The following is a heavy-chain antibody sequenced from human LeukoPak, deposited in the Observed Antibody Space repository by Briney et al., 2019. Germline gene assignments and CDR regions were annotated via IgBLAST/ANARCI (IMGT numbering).Heavy chain of an antibody. V-gene: IGHV3-23*01. CDR2: ISGSGGSA. CDR3: ARRGFYGYFDS. J-gene: IGHJ4*02. D-gene: IGHD2/OR15-2a*01. CDR1: GFTFSSHG. Sequence: PGGSLRLSCAASGFTFSSHGMSWVRQAPGKGLEWVSAISGSGGSAYYADSVKGRFTISRDNSKNTLYLQMNSLRAEDTAVYYCARRGFYGYFDSWGQGTLVTVSS.